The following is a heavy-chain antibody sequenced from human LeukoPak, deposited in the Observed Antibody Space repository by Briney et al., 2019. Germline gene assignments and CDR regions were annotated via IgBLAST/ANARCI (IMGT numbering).Heavy chain of an antibody. D-gene: IGHD6-6*01. Sequence: SETLSLTCAVSSGSIRSNSHYWGWIRQPPGKGLEWIGSIYYIGTTFHNPSLKSRVTLSADTSKNQFSLKLSSVTAADTAVYYCATYSSSGIDYWGQGTLVTVSS. CDR2: IYYIGTT. CDR1: SGSIRSNSHY. CDR3: ATYSSSGIDY. V-gene: IGHV4-39*07. J-gene: IGHJ4*02.